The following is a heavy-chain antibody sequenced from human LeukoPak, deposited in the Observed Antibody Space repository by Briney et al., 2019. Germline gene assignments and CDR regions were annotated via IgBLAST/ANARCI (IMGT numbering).Heavy chain of an antibody. CDR1: GGTFSSYA. D-gene: IGHD4-17*01. J-gene: IGHJ4*02. Sequence: ASVKVSCKASGGTFSSYAISWVRQAPGQGLEWMGGIIPIFGTANYAQKFQGRVTITADESTSTAYMELSSLRSEDTAVYYCAIWPYMATTVTTVVYWGQGTLVTVSS. CDR2: IIPIFGTA. V-gene: IGHV1-69*13. CDR3: AIWPYMATTVTTVVY.